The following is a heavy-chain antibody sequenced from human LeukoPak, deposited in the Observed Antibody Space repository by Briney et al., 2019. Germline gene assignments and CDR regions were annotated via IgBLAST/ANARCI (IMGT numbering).Heavy chain of an antibody. D-gene: IGHD3-3*01. CDR2: IYYSGST. CDR3: ARQGPSGHYDFWSGYYWYYFDY. CDR1: GGSISSSSYY. J-gene: IGHJ4*02. Sequence: PSETLSLTCTVSGGSISSSSYYWGWIRQPPGKGLEWIGSIYYSGSTYYNPSLKSRVTISVDTSKNQFSLKLSSVTAADTAVYYCARQGPSGHYDFWSGYYWYYFDYWRQGTLVTVSS. V-gene: IGHV4-39*01.